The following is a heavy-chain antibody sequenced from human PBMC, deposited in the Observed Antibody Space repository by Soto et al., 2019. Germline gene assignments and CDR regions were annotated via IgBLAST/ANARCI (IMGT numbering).Heavy chain of an antibody. CDR1: GGSVSSGDYF. J-gene: IGHJ4*02. CDR3: AREKGYISGPKNFDS. D-gene: IGHD5-12*01. V-gene: IGHV4-30-4*01. CDR2: IYDSGSS. Sequence: PSETLSLTCTVSGGSVSSGDYFWSWIRQPPGKGLEWIGYIYDSGSSYYNPSLKSRVTMSVDTSKNQFSLKLMSVTAADTAMYYCAREKGYISGPKNFDSWGQGTLVTVSS.